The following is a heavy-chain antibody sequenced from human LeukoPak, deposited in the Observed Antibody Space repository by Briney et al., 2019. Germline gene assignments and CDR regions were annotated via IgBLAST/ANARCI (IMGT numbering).Heavy chain of an antibody. D-gene: IGHD5-12*01. Sequence: SVKVSFKSSGGTFSSYAISWVRQGPGQGLGWMGGIIPIFGTANYAQKFQGRVTITADESTSTAYMELSSLRSEDTAVYYCARESGGGFDYWGQGTLVTVSS. J-gene: IGHJ4*02. CDR2: IIPIFGTA. V-gene: IGHV1-69*13. CDR1: GGTFSSYA. CDR3: ARESGGGFDY.